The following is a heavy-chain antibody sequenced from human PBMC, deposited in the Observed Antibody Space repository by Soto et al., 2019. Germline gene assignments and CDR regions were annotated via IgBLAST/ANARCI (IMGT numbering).Heavy chain of an antibody. D-gene: IGHD3-3*01. CDR2: IIDSGAST. CDR3: ARVLRDERITIFGVVNPQRPYYYGMDV. Sequence: GGSLRLSCTASGFTFSSCAMGWVRQAPGKGLEWVSDIIDSGASTYYADSVKGRFTISRDNSKSTLYLQMNSLRAEDAAVYYCARVLRDERITIFGVVNPQRPYYYGMDVWGQGTTVTVSS. J-gene: IGHJ6*02. V-gene: IGHV3-23*01. CDR1: GFTFSSCA.